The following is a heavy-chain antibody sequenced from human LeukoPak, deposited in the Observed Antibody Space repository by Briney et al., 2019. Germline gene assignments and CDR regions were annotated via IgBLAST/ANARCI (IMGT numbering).Heavy chain of an antibody. CDR3: AKGVYGSRSTSLADV. Sequence: GGSLRLSCVTSGFSFSNYGMHWVRQAPGKGLEWAAVISHDASVKYYADPVKGRFTISRDNSKNTLYLQMNSLRVEDTAIYYCAKGVYGSRSTSLADVWGQGTLVTVSS. CDR2: ISHDASVK. D-gene: IGHD3-10*01. V-gene: IGHV3-30*18. J-gene: IGHJ4*02. CDR1: GFSFSNYG.